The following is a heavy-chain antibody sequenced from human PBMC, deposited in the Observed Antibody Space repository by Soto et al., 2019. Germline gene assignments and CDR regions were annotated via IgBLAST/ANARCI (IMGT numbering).Heavy chain of an antibody. CDR2: IYSGGGT. J-gene: IGHJ2*01. CDR3: ARGGLPNLYYSSGYYLNGYFDL. Sequence: EVQLVETGGDLIQPGGSLRLSCAASGFTVSSNYMSWVRQAPGKGLEWVSIIYSGGGTYYADSVKGRFTISRDNSENMLYLQMNSLRGEDSAVYYCARGGLPNLYYSSGYYLNGYFDLWGRGTLVTVSS. V-gene: IGHV3-53*02. D-gene: IGHD3-22*01. CDR1: GFTVSSNY.